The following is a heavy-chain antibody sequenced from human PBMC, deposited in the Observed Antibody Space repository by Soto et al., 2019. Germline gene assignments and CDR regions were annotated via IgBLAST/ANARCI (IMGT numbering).Heavy chain of an antibody. CDR3: ARDSSGYVLLDY. V-gene: IGHV1-18*01. CDR2: ISAFNGNI. J-gene: IGHJ4*02. CDR1: GYTFTNYV. Sequence: QVQLVQSGAEVKKPGASVKVSCKASGYTFTNYVITWVRQAPGQGLEWMGWISAFNGNIQYTQKFQRSLTMTTDTSTRTVYMELRSLRSDDTAIYYCARDSSGYVLLDYWGQGTLVTVSS. D-gene: IGHD3-22*01.